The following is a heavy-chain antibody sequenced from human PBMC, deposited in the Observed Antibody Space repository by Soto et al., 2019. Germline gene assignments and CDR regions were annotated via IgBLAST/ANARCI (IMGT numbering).Heavy chain of an antibody. CDR3: ARTTVTTIFDY. V-gene: IGHV1-46*01. CDR2: VNPSGGST. J-gene: IGHJ4*02. Sequence: ASVKVSCKASGYTFTSYYMHWVRQAPGQGLEWMGIVNPSGGSTSYAQKFQGRVTMTRDTSTSTVYMELSSLRSEDTAVYYCARTTVTTIFDYWGQGTLVTVSS. CDR1: GYTFTSYY. D-gene: IGHD4-17*01.